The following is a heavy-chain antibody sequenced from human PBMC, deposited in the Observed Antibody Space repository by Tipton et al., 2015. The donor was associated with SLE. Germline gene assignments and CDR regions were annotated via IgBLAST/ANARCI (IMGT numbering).Heavy chain of an antibody. D-gene: IGHD6-6*01. V-gene: IGHV1-18*01. Sequence: QLVQSGPEVKKPGASVKVSCKVSGYTLAELSIHWVRQAPGKGLEWMGWISAYNGNTNYAQKLQGRVTMTTDTSTSTAYMELRSLRSDDTAVYYCARDQTARSLGYWGQGTLVTVSS. CDR2: ISAYNGNT. CDR1: GYTLAELS. J-gene: IGHJ4*02. CDR3: ARDQTARSLGY.